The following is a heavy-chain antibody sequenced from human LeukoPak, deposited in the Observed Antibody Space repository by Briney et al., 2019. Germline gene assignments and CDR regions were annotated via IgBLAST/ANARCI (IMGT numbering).Heavy chain of an antibody. J-gene: IGHJ5*02. CDR1: GFTFSSYA. D-gene: IGHD3-22*01. CDR2: ISGSGGST. CDR3: ARDSSNSSGYSDWFDP. Sequence: GGSLRLSCAASGFTFSSYAMSWVRQAPGKGLEWVSAISGSGGSTYYADSVKGRFTISIDNSKNTMYLQMSRLRDEETAIYYCARDSSNSSGYSDWFDPWGQGNLVTVSS. V-gene: IGHV3-23*01.